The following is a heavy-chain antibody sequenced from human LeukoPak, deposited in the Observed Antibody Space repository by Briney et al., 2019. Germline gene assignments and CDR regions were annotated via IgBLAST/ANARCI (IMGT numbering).Heavy chain of an antibody. J-gene: IGHJ1*01. CDR2: ISSTGNYI. CDR1: GFTIITYS. V-gene: IGHV3-21*01. CDR3: ARGNYYCGGDCYTAEYFQH. D-gene: IGHD2-21*02. Sequence: GRSLRLSCAASGFTIITYSMNWVRQAPEKGLEWVSSISSTGNYIYYADSVKGRFTISRDNAKNSLYLQMDSLRAEDTAVYYCARGNYYCGGDCYTAEYFQHWGQGTLVTVSS.